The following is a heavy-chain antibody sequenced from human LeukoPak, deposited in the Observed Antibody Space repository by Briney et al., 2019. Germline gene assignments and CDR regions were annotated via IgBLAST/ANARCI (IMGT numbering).Heavy chain of an antibody. V-gene: IGHV4-59*08. CDR2: IYYSGST. Sequence: MSSGTLSLTCTVSGGSISSYYWSWIRQPPGKGLEWIGYIYYSGSTNYNPSLKSRVTISADTPKNQFSLKLSSVTAADTAVYYCARRARENWYFDLWGRGTLVTVSS. J-gene: IGHJ2*01. CDR3: ARRARENWYFDL. CDR1: GGSISSYY.